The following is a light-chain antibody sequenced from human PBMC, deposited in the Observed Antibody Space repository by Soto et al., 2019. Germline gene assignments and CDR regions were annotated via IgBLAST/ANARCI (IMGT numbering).Light chain of an antibody. J-gene: IGLJ1*01. Sequence: QSALTQPPSASGSPGQSVTFSCTGSSSDVGGYNFVSWYQQHPGKAPKLIIYEVTKRPSGVPDRFSGSKSSNTASLTVSGLQADDEADYYCSSFAGSNNYVFGTGTKLTVL. CDR2: EVT. CDR1: SSDVGGYNF. V-gene: IGLV2-8*01. CDR3: SSFAGSNNYV.